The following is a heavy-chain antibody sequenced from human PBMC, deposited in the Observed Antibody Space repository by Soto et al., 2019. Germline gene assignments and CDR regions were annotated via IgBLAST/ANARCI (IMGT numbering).Heavy chain of an antibody. V-gene: IGHV1-3*01. D-gene: IGHD2-2*01. CDR1: GYTFTSYA. CDR2: INAGNGNT. Sequence: ASVKVSCKASGYTFTSYAMHWVRQAPGQRLEWMGWINAGNGNTKYSQKFQGRVTITRDTSATTAYMELNSLRSEDTAVYYCARVLCYLAPFDYRGQGTIVTVSS. J-gene: IGHJ4*02. CDR3: ARVLCYLAPFDY.